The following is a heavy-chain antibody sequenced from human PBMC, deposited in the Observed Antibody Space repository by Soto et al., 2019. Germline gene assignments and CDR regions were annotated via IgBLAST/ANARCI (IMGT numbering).Heavy chain of an antibody. CDR1: GYSFTSYW. CDR2: IDPSDSYT. D-gene: IGHD3-10*01. Sequence: HGESLKISCKGSGYSFTSYWISWVRQMPGKGLEWMGRIDPSDSYTNYSPSFQGHVTISADKSISTAYLQWSSLKASDTAMYYCASSPPRRITMVRGVIYYGMDVWGQGTTVTVSS. CDR3: ASSPPRRITMVRGVIYYGMDV. J-gene: IGHJ6*02. V-gene: IGHV5-10-1*01.